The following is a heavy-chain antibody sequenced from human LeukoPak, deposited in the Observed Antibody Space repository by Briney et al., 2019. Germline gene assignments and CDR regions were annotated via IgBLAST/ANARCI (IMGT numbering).Heavy chain of an antibody. CDR2: ISSSSSYI. Sequence: GSLRLSCAASGFTFSSYSMNWVRQAPGKGLEWVSSISSSSSYIYYADSVKGRFTISRDNAKNSLYLQMNSLRAEDTAVYYCARDSDGSGSYGHWGQGTLVTVSS. V-gene: IGHV3-21*04. CDR3: ARDSDGSGSYGH. D-gene: IGHD3-10*01. CDR1: GFTFSSYS. J-gene: IGHJ4*02.